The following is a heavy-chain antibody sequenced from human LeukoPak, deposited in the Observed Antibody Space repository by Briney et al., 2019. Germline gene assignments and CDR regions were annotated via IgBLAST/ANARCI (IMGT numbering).Heavy chain of an antibody. D-gene: IGHD1-26*01. J-gene: IGHJ4*02. CDR2: ISYDGTKK. V-gene: IGHV3-30-3*01. Sequence: GGSLRLSCAASGFTFSDYAIHWVRQAPGKGLEWVAVISYDGTKKYHADSVKGRFTISRDDSKNTLYLQVNSLRAEDTAVYYCAKDLGRYRNNYFDYWGQGTLVTVSS. CDR1: GFTFSDYA. CDR3: AKDLGRYRNNYFDY.